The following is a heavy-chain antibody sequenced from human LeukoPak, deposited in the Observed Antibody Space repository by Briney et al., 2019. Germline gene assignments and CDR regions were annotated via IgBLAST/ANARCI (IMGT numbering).Heavy chain of an antibody. J-gene: IGHJ4*02. V-gene: IGHV3-NL1*01. CDR1: GFTFSSYG. CDR3: ASAGAVMWLAFDY. Sequence: GGSLRLSCAASGFTFSSYGMHWVRQAPGKGLEWVSVIYSSGSTFYADSVKGRFTISRDNSKNTVYFQMNSLRADDTAVYYCASAGAVMWLAFDYWGQGTLVTVSS. D-gene: IGHD6-19*01. CDR2: IYSSGST.